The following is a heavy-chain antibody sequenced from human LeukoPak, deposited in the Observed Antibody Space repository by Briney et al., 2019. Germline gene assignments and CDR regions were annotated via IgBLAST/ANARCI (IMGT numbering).Heavy chain of an antibody. CDR2: ISYDGSNK. Sequence: GGSLRLSCAASGFTFSSYAMHWVRQAPGKGLEWVAVISYDGSNKYYADPVKGRFTISRDNSKNTLYLQMNSLRAEDTAVYYCARSGEQLPPLEYWGQGTLVTVSS. D-gene: IGHD6-6*01. V-gene: IGHV3-30-3*01. CDR3: ARSGEQLPPLEY. CDR1: GFTFSSYA. J-gene: IGHJ4*02.